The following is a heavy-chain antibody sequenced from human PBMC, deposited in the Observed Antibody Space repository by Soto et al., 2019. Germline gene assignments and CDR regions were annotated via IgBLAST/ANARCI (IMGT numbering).Heavy chain of an antibody. Sequence: GESLKISCKGSGYSFTSYWIGWVRQMPGKGLEWMGIIYPGDSDTRYSPSFQGQVTISADKSISTAYLQWSSLKASDTAMYYCARHVYYYDSSGYYLAYYYYGMDVWGQGXTVTVSS. V-gene: IGHV5-51*01. CDR3: ARHVYYYDSSGYYLAYYYYGMDV. CDR2: IYPGDSDT. CDR1: GYSFTSYW. D-gene: IGHD3-22*01. J-gene: IGHJ6*02.